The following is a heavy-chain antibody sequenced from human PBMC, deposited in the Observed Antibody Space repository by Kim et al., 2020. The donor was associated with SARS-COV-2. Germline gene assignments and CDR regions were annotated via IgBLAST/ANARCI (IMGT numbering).Heavy chain of an antibody. V-gene: IGHV3-23*03. J-gene: IGHJ6*02. CDR1: GFTFSSYA. CDR2: IYSGGSST. CDR3: AKVHGTTVVTPGYYGMDV. Sequence: GGSLRLSCAASGFTFSSYAMSWVRQAPGKGLEWVSVIYSGGSSTYYADSVKGRFTISRDNSKNTLYLQMNSLRAEDTAVYYCAKVHGTTVVTPGYYGMDVWGQGTTVTVSS. D-gene: IGHD4-17*01.